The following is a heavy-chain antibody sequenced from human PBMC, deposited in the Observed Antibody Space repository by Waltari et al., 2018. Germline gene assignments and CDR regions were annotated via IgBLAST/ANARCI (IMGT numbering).Heavy chain of an antibody. D-gene: IGHD3-10*01. J-gene: IGHJ5*02. CDR3: TRDLYGSGGDWFDP. V-gene: IGHV3-21*03. Sequence: VRLAESWGGLVKPGGDLRLSRTASGFDLSAYDMNWVRMAPGTGLEWVSSFCGTHSNIFYAVSVKGRFTVSRDNAKSSLYLQMDNLRAEDSGLYFCTRDLYGSGGDWFDPWGQGTLVTVSS. CDR2: FCGTHSNI. CDR1: GFDLSAYD.